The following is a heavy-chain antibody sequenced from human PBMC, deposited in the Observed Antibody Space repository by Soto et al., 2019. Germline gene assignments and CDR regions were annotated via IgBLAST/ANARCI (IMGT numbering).Heavy chain of an antibody. Sequence: GGSLRLSCAASGFTFSSYAMSWVRQAPGKGLEWVSAISGSGGSSYYADSVKGRFTISRDNSKNTLYLQMNSLRAEDTAVYYCAKTSVAGSYYWFDPWGQGTLVTVSS. D-gene: IGHD1-26*01. CDR2: ISGSGGSS. CDR1: GFTFSSYA. V-gene: IGHV3-23*01. J-gene: IGHJ5*02. CDR3: AKTSVAGSYYWFDP.